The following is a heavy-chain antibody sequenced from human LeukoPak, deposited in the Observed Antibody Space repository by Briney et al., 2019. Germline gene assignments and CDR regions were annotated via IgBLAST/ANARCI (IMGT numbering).Heavy chain of an antibody. Sequence: AETWALTCAVYGGSFSGYYWSWIRQPPGKGLEWIGEINHSGSTNYNPSLKSRVTISVDTSKNQFSLKLSSVTAADTAVYYCARGPYYYDSSGYNRFLDYWGQETIDPVSS. CDR1: GGSFSGYY. CDR3: ARGPYYYDSSGYNRFLDY. J-gene: IGHJ4*02. V-gene: IGHV4-34*01. CDR2: INHSGST. D-gene: IGHD3-22*01.